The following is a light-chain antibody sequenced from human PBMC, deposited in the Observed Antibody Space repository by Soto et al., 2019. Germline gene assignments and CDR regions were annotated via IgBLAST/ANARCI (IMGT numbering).Light chain of an antibody. CDR1: SSDVGYDNY. CDR2: EVS. J-gene: IGLJ3*02. Sequence: QSVLTQPASVSGSPGQSITISCTGTSSDVGYDNYVSWFQQHPGKAPKLMIYEVSRRPSGVSNRFSGSKSANTASLTISGLQAEDEADYYCTSHTASSTWVFGGGTQLTVL. CDR3: TSHTASSTWV. V-gene: IGLV2-14*01.